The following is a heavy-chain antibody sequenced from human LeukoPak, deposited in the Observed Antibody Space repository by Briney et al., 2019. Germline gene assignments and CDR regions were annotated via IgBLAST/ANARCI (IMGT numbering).Heavy chain of an antibody. V-gene: IGHV4-30-2*01. J-gene: IGHJ4*02. D-gene: IGHD3-10*01. Sequence: PSETLSLTCAVSGASISSGGHSWSWIRHPPGKGLEWIGYIYHRGSSSYNPSLKSRVTISVDRSKNQFSLKLRSVTAADTAVYYCARYGSGSGDFDFWGQGTLVTVSS. CDR3: ARYGSGSGDFDF. CDR2: IYHRGSS. CDR1: GASISSGGHS.